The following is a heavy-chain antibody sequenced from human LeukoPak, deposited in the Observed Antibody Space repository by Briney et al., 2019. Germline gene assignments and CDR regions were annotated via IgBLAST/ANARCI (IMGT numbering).Heavy chain of an antibody. CDR1: GGTFSSYA. J-gene: IGHJ4*02. V-gene: IGHV1-69*05. Sequence: SVKVSCKASGGTFSSYAISWVRQAPGQGLEWMGGIIPIFGTANYAQKFQGRVTITTDESKSTAYMELSSLRSEDTAVYYCAREDTKVGATTFDYWGQGTLVTVSS. CDR3: AREDTKVGATTFDY. D-gene: IGHD1-26*01. CDR2: IIPIFGTA.